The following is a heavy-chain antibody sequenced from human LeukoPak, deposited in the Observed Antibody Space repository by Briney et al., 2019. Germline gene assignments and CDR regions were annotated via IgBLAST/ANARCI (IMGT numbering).Heavy chain of an antibody. V-gene: IGHV3-21*01. J-gene: IGHJ4*02. Sequence: PGGSLRLSCAASGFTFSSYSMNWVRQAPGKGLEWVSSISSSSSYIYYADSVKGRFTISRDNAKNSLYLQMNSLGAEDTAVYYCARAPGYSSGWYSYPDYWGQGTLVTVSS. CDR3: ARAPGYSSGWYSYPDY. D-gene: IGHD6-19*01. CDR1: GFTFSSYS. CDR2: ISSSSSYI.